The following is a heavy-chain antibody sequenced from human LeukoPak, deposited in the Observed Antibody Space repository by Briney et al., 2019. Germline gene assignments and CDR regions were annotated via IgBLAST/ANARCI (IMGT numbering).Heavy chain of an antibody. CDR1: GYTFTGYH. V-gene: IGHV1-2*02. CDR3: ARTAGGSGYYESTTFDY. J-gene: IGHJ4*02. D-gene: IGHD3-22*01. CDR2: INPNSGGT. Sequence: ASVKVSCKASGYTFTGYHMHWVRQAPGQGLEWMGWINPNSGGTNYAQKFQGRVTMTRDTSISTAYMELSRLRSDDTAVYYCARTAGGSGYYESTTFDYWGQGTLVTVSS.